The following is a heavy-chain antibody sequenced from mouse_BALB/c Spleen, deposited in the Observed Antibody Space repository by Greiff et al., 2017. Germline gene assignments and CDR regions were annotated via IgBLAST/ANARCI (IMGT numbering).Heavy chain of an antibody. CDR2: INPSNGGT. D-gene: IGHD2-4*01. V-gene: IGHV1S81*02. CDR1: GYTFTSYY. Sequence: VQLQQPGAELVKPGASVKLSCKASGYTFTSYYMYWVKQRPGQGLEWIGGINPSNGGTNFNEKFKSKATLTVDKSSSTAYMQLSSLTSEDSAVCYCTRGMITAGFDDWGQGTTLTVSS. CDR3: TRGMITAGFDD. J-gene: IGHJ2*01.